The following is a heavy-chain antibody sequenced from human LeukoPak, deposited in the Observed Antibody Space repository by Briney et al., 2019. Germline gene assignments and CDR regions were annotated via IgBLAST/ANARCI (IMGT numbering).Heavy chain of an antibody. CDR2: INHSGST. CDR1: GGSFSGYY. Sequence: PSETLSLTCAVYGGSFSGYYWSWIRQPPGKGLEWIGEINHSGSTNYNPSLNSRATISVDTSKNQFSLKLSSVTAADTAVYYCARGYYYESSGYFDYWGQETLVTVSS. D-gene: IGHD3-22*01. CDR3: ARGYYYESSGYFDY. V-gene: IGHV4-34*01. J-gene: IGHJ4*02.